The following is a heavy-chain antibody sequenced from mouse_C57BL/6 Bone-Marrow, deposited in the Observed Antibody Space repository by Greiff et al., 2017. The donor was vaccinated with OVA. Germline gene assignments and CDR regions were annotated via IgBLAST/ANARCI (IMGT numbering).Heavy chain of an antibody. J-gene: IGHJ1*03. CDR1: GYSITSGYD. V-gene: IGHV3-1*01. Sequence: DVKLQESGPGMVKPSQSLSLTCTVTGYSITSGYDWHWIRPFPGNKLEWMGYISYSGSTNYNQSLKSRISITHDTSKNHFFLKVNSVTTEDTATYYCARYPSYYGSSYGYFDVWGTGTTVTVSS. D-gene: IGHD1-1*01. CDR3: ARYPSYYGSSYGYFDV. CDR2: ISYSGST.